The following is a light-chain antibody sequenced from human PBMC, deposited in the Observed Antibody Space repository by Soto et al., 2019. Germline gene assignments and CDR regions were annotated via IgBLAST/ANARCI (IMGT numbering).Light chain of an antibody. CDR1: QSVSSSY. V-gene: IGKV3-20*01. J-gene: IGKJ1*01. CDR3: QQYGSSPPWT. CDR2: GAS. Sequence: EIVLTQSPGTLSLSPGERATLSCRASQSVSSSYLAWYQQKPGQAPRLLIYGASSRATDIQDRFSGSGSGTDFTLTISRLEPADFAVYYCQQYGSSPPWTFGQGTKVEIK.